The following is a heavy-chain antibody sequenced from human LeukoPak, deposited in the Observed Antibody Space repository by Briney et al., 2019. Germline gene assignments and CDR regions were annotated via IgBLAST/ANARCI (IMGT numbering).Heavy chain of an antibody. CDR3: ARDREEPTNYYYYGMDV. J-gene: IGHJ6*02. Sequence: GSLRLSCAASGFTVSSNYMNWVRQAPGKGLEWVSSISSGGVYTNYADSVKGRFTISRDNAKNSLYLQMNSLRAEDTAVYYCARDREEPTNYYYYGMDVWGQGTTVTVSS. CDR1: GFTVSSNY. D-gene: IGHD1-26*01. CDR2: ISSGGVYT. V-gene: IGHV3-21*01.